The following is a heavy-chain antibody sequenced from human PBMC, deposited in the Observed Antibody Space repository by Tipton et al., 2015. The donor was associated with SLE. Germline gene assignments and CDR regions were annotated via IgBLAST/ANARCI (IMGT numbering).Heavy chain of an antibody. V-gene: IGHV5-10-1*01. D-gene: IGHD4-17*01. CDR3: ARHGDYGDYNGY. CDR1: GYYFTNYW. Sequence: VQLVQSGAEVKKPGETLTISCKGSGYYFTNYWIGWVRQMPGKGLEWMGRIDPSDSYTNYSPSFQGHVTISADKSISTAYLQWSSLKASDTAMYYCARHGDYGDYNGYWGQGTLVTVSS. J-gene: IGHJ4*02. CDR2: IDPSDSYT.